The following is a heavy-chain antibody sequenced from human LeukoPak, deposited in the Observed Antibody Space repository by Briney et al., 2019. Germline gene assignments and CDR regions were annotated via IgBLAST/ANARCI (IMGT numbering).Heavy chain of an antibody. Sequence: VASVKVSCKASGYTFTGYYMHWVRQAPGQGLEWMGWINPNSGGTNYAQKFQGRVTMSRDTSISTAYMELSRLRSDDTAVYYCARGPRAPYGGKGANFDYWGQGTLVTVSS. V-gene: IGHV1-2*02. CDR1: GYTFTGYY. J-gene: IGHJ4*02. CDR2: INPNSGGT. D-gene: IGHD4-23*01. CDR3: ARGPRAPYGGKGANFDY.